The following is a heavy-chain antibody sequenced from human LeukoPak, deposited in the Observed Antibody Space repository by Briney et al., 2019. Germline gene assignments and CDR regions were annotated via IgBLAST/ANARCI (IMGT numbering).Heavy chain of an antibody. CDR1: GFTFSSYG. D-gene: IGHD4-17*01. J-gene: IGHJ4*02. V-gene: IGHV3-30*03. Sequence: GGSLRLSCAASGFTFSSYGMHWVRQAPGKGLEWVAVISYDGSNKYYADSVKGRFTISRDNSKNTLYLQMNSLRAEDTAVYYCARDSAYGDYVDYWGQGTLVTVSS. CDR3: ARDSAYGDYVDY. CDR2: ISYDGSNK.